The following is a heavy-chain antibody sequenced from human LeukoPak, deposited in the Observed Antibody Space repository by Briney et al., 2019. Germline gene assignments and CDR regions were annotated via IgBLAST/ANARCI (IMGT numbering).Heavy chain of an antibody. Sequence: GGSLRLSCAASGFTFSDYYMSWIRQAPGKGLEWVSYISSSGSTIYYADSVKGRFTISRDNAKNSLYLQMNSLRAEDTAVYYCARDPQDTAMAPDYWGQGTLVTVSS. V-gene: IGHV3-11*01. CDR3: ARDPQDTAMAPDY. CDR2: ISSSGSTI. CDR1: GFTFSDYY. D-gene: IGHD5-18*01. J-gene: IGHJ4*02.